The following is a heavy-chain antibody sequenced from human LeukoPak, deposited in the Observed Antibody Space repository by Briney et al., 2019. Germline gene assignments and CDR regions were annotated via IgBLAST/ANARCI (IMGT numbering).Heavy chain of an antibody. D-gene: IGHD2/OR15-2a*01. CDR3: AKDLKSQEYYYYYMDV. Sequence: GGSLRLSCAASGFTFSSYAMSWVRQAPGKGLEWVSALSGDGFSTHYADSVKGRFTISRDNSKNTLYLQLNSLRAEDTAVYYCAKDLKSQEYYYYYMDVWGKGTTVTVSS. V-gene: IGHV3-23*01. J-gene: IGHJ6*03. CDR2: LSGDGFST. CDR1: GFTFSSYA.